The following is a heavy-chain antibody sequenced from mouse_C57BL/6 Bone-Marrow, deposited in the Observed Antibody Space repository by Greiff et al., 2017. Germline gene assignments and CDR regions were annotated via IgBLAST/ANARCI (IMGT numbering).Heavy chain of an antibody. D-gene: IGHD1-1*01. J-gene: IGHJ2*01. CDR3: TTGHYYY. V-gene: IGHV14-4*01. CDR2: IDPENGDT. CDR1: GFNIKDDY. Sequence: VQLKQSGAELVRPGASVKLSCTASGFNIKDDYMHWVKQRHEQGLEWIGWIDPENGDTEYASKFQGKATITADTSSNTAYLQLSSLTSEDTAVYYCTTGHYYYWGQGTTLTVSS.